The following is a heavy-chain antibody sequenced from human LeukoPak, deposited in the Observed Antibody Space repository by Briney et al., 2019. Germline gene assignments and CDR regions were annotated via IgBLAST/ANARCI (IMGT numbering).Heavy chain of an antibody. Sequence: SGTLSLTCAVSGGSISSNNWWNWVRQPPGKGLEWIGEIYHSGSTNYNPSLKSRVTISVDTSKNQFSLKLSSVTAADTAVYYCARVLRSKVGFDLWGRGTLVTVSS. J-gene: IGHJ2*01. CDR1: GGSISSNNW. V-gene: IGHV4-4*02. D-gene: IGHD3-3*01. CDR2: IYHSGST. CDR3: ARVLRSKVGFDL.